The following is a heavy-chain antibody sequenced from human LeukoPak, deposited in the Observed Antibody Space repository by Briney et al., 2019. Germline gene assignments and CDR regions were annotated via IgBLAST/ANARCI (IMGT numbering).Heavy chain of an antibody. V-gene: IGHV3-48*03. CDR3: AREPLFDYYYYMDV. D-gene: IGHD2-21*01. CDR1: GFTFSSYE. Sequence: GGSLRLSCAASGFTFSSYEMNWVRQAPGKGLEWVSYISSSGSTIYYADSVKGRFTISRDNAKNSLYLQMNSLRAEDTAVYYCAREPLFDYYYYMDVWGKGTTVTVSS. J-gene: IGHJ6*03. CDR2: ISSSGSTI.